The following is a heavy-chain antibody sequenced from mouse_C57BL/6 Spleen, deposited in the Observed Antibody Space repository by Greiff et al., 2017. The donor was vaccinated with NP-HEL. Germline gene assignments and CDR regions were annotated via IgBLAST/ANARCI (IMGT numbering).Heavy chain of an antibody. V-gene: IGHV1-64*01. CDR2: IHPNSGST. CDR1: GYTFTSYW. CDR3: ARGGSSLYYFDY. Sequence: VQLQQSGAELVKPGASVTLSCKASGYTFTSYWMHWVKQRPGQGLEWIGMIHPNSGSTNYNEKFKSKATLTVDKSSSTAYMQLSSLTSEDSAVYYCARGGSSLYYFDYWGQGTTLTVSS. D-gene: IGHD1-1*01. J-gene: IGHJ2*01.